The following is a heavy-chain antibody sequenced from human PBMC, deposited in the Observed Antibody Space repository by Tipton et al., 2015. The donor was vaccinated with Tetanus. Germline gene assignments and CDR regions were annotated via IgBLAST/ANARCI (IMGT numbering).Heavy chain of an antibody. Sequence: QLVQSGAEMKKPGTSMKFSCKASGYSFTTHYVHWVRRAPGQGLEWMGIINPIDGSSNYAKKFQGRVTLTRDTSTSTAYLELTSLRSDDPALYYCTRDVGSHFQFDSWGQGTLLTVSS. CDR3: TRDVGSHFQFDS. CDR1: GYSFTTHY. J-gene: IGHJ4*02. V-gene: IGHV1-46*01. D-gene: IGHD1-26*01. CDR2: INPIDGSS.